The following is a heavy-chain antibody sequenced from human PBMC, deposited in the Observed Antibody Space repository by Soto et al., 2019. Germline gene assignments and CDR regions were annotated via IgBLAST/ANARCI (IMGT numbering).Heavy chain of an antibody. V-gene: IGHV3-48*03. CDR1: GFTFSSYD. Sequence: EVQLVESGGGLVQPGGSLRLSCAASGFTFSSYDMNWVRQAPGKGLEWVSYISSSGSTIYYADSVKGRFTISRDNAKNSLYLQMNSLRAEDTAVYYCARDSITIFGVVIDYGMDVWGQGTTVTVSS. J-gene: IGHJ6*02. CDR2: ISSSGSTI. D-gene: IGHD3-3*01. CDR3: ARDSITIFGVVIDYGMDV.